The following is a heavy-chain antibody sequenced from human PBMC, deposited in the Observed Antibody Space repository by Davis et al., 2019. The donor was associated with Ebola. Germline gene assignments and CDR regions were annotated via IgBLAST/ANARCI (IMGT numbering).Heavy chain of an antibody. J-gene: IGHJ6*02. CDR3: ARDRGLRATKWLLLDYGMDV. Sequence: PGGSLRLSCAASGFSFSNNGMHWVRQAPGKGLEWVAVIWYDGSTKYYGDSVKGRFTISRDNSKNTLFLEMHSVRAEDTAVYYCARDRGLRATKWLLLDYGMDVWGQGTTVTVSS. CDR2: IWYDGSTK. CDR1: GFSFSNNG. D-gene: IGHD3-22*01. V-gene: IGHV3-33*01.